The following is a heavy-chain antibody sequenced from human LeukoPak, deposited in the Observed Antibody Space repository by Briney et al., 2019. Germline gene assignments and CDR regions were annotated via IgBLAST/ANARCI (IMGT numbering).Heavy chain of an antibody. J-gene: IGHJ5*02. CDR3: ARDEEGGYYGSGSYNA. D-gene: IGHD3-10*01. CDR2: INPNSGGT. CDR1: GYTFTGYH. V-gene: IGHV1-2*06. Sequence: GASVKVSCKASGYTFTGYHMHWVRQAPGQGLEWMGRINPNSGGTNYAQKFQGRVTMTRDTSISTAYMELSRLRSDDTAVYYCARDEEGGYYGSGSYNAWGQGTLVTVSS.